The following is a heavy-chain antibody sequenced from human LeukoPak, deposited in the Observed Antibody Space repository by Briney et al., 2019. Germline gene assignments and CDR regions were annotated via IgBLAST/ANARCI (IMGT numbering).Heavy chain of an antibody. V-gene: IGHV3-48*01. CDR2: ISGSGRTT. D-gene: IGHD1-26*01. CDR3: ARDPGGAWYYDY. Sequence: GGSLRLSCEASGFTFSTYSINWVSQAPGKGLEWVSYISGSGRTTYYADSVKGRFTISRDNAKNSLFLQMDSLRADDTAVYYCARDPGGAWYYDYWGQGTLVTVSS. J-gene: IGHJ4*02. CDR1: GFTFSTYS.